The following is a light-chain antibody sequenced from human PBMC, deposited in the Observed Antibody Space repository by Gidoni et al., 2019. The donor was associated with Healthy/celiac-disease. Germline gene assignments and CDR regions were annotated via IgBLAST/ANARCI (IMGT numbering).Light chain of an antibody. CDR1: SSDVGGYNY. V-gene: IGLV2-14*04. J-gene: IGLJ2*01. CDR2: DVS. CDR3: SSYTSSSTLL. Sequence: PGQSITISCTGTSSDVGGYNYVSWYQQHPGKAPKLMIYDVSNRPSGVSNRFSGSKSGNTASLTISGLQAEDEADYYCSSYTSSSTLLFGGGTKLTVL.